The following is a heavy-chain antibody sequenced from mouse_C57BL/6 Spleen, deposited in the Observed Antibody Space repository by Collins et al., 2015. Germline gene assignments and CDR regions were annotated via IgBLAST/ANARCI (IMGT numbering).Heavy chain of an antibody. CDR2: INTYSGVP. D-gene: IGHD3-2*01. Sequence: QIQLVQSGPELKKPGETVKISCKASGYTFTTYGMSWVKQAPGKGLKWMGWINTYSGVPTYADDFKGRFAFSLETPASTAYLQINNLKNEDTATYFCARDSNWYFDVWGTGTTVTVSS. J-gene: IGHJ1*03. CDR3: ARDSNWYFDV. V-gene: IGHV9-3*01. CDR1: GYTFTTYG.